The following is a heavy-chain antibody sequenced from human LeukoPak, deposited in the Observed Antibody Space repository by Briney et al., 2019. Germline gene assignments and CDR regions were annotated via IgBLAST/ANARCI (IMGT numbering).Heavy chain of an antibody. V-gene: IGHV4-34*01. CDR2: INHSGAI. D-gene: IGHD5-12*01. J-gene: IGHJ4*02. CDR1: GGSFSGYY. CDR3: ASSRVYSGSWYYYFDN. Sequence: SETLSLTCAVYGGSFSGYYWSWIRQPPGKGLEWIGEINHSGAINYSPSLKSRVTISVDTSKNLFSLKLSSVTAADTAVYYCASSRVYSGSWYYYFDNWGQGTLVTVSS.